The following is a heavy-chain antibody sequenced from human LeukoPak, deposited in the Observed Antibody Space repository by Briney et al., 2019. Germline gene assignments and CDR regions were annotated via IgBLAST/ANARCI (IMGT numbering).Heavy chain of an antibody. J-gene: IGHJ4*02. CDR3: AKDYLNYDSSSVLLSDY. CDR2: ISGSGGST. V-gene: IGHV3-23*01. CDR1: GFTFSSYA. D-gene: IGHD3-22*01. Sequence: PGGSLRLSCAASGFTFSSYAMSWVRQAPGKGLEWVSAISGSGGSTYYADSVKGRFTISRDNSKNTLYLQMNSLRAEDTAVYYCAKDYLNYDSSSVLLSDYWGQGTLVTVSS.